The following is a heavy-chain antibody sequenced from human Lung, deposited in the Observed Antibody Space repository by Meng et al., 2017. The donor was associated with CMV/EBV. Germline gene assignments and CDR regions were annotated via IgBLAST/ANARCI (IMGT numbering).Heavy chain of an antibody. Sequence: ASVKVSCKVSGYTLTELSRHWVRQAPGKGLEWMGGFDPEDGETIYAQHFQGRVPMTEDTSTDTAYMELSSLTSEDTAVYYCATGHYDSRGYYSRTLSYWGQGTLVTGSS. CDR2: FDPEDGET. V-gene: IGHV1-24*01. J-gene: IGHJ4*02. D-gene: IGHD3-22*01. CDR1: GYTLTELS. CDR3: ATGHYDSRGYYSRTLSY.